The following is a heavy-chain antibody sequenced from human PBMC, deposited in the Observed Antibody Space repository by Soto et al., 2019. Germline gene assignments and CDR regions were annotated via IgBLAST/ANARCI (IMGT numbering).Heavy chain of an antibody. Sequence: GGSLRLSCAASGFTFSSYAMSWVRQAPGKGLEWVSAISGSGGSTYYADSVKGRFTISRDNSKNTLYLQMNSLRAEDTAVYYCAKALLTTNSLGYCSGGSCYYGAFDIWGQGTMVTVSS. CDR1: GFTFSSYA. CDR3: AKALLTTNSLGYCSGGSCYYGAFDI. D-gene: IGHD2-15*01. CDR2: ISGSGGST. V-gene: IGHV3-23*01. J-gene: IGHJ3*02.